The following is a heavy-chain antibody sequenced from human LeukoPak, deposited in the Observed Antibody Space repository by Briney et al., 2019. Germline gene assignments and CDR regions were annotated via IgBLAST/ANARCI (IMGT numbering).Heavy chain of an antibody. CDR3: ARIGIYYYYYMDV. J-gene: IGHJ6*03. CDR1: GYSFTSYW. CDR2: IYPGDSDT. V-gene: IGHV5-51*01. Sequence: GESLKISCKGSGYSFTSYWIGWVRQMPGKGLEWMGIIYPGDSDTRYSPSFQGQVTISADKSISTAYPQWSSLKASDTAMYYCARIGIYYYYYMDVWGKGTTVTVSS.